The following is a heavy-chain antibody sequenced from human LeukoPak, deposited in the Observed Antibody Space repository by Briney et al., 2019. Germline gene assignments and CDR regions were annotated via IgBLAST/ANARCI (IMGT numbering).Heavy chain of an antibody. CDR1: GYTFTDYY. CDR3: ARIVAVAGTRCLDP. V-gene: IGHV1-2*02. J-gene: IGHJ5*02. CDR2: INPNSGDT. Sequence: ASVKVSCKPSGYTFTDYYIHWVRQAPGQGLEWMGWINPNSGDTNYAQKFQGRVTMTRDTSISTAYMELSRLTSDDTAVYYCARIVAVAGTRCLDPWGQGTLVTVSS. D-gene: IGHD6-19*01.